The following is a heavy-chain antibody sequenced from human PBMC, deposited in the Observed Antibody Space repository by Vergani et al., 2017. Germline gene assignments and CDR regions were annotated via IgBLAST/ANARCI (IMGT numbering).Heavy chain of an antibody. CDR1: GFTFSSYA. Sequence: VQLLESGGGLVQPGGSLRLSCAASGFTFSSYAMHWVRQAPGKGLEWVAVISYDGSNKYYADAVKGRFTISRDNSKNTLYLQMNSLRAEDTAVYYCARDRITMVRGVIAGFGDYWGQGTLVTVSS. V-gene: IGHV3-30-3*01. CDR2: ISYDGSNK. CDR3: ARDRITMVRGVIAGFGDY. J-gene: IGHJ4*02. D-gene: IGHD3-10*01.